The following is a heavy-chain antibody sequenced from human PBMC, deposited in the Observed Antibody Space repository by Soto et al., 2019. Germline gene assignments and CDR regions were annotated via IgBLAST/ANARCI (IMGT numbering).Heavy chain of an antibody. J-gene: IGHJ4*02. CDR2: IYYSGST. CDR1: GGSISSGGYY. V-gene: IGHV4-61*08. Sequence: SETLSLTCAVSGGSISSGGYYWSWIRQPPGKGLEWIGYIYYSGSTNYAPSLKSRVTISVDTSKNQFSLKLSSVTAADTAVYYCARGDNPWYFDYWGQGTLVTVSS. CDR3: ARGDNPWYFDY. D-gene: IGHD1-1*01.